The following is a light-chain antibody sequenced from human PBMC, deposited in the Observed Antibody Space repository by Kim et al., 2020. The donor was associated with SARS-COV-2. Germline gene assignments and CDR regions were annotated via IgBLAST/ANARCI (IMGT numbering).Light chain of an antibody. CDR2: DAS. J-gene: IGKJ3*01. V-gene: IGKV1-5*01. Sequence: GDRVTFTCRASQSIDNRLAWYQQEPGKAPNLLIYDASTLESGVPSRFSGCGFGTQFTLTITSLQPDDFATYYCQQYKSYPLSFGPGTKV. CDR1: QSIDNR. CDR3: QQYKSYPLS.